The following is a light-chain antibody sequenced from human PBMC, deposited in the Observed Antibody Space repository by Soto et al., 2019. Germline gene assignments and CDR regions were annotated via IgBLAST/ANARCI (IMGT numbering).Light chain of an antibody. CDR2: AAS. CDR1: QGISNY. CDR3: QKYNSAPWT. Sequence: DIQMTQSPSSLSASVGDRVTITCRPSQGISNYLAWYQQKPGKVPKLLIYAASTLQSGVPSRFSGSGSGTDFTLTISSLQPEDVATYYCQKYNSAPWTFGQGTKV. V-gene: IGKV1-27*01. J-gene: IGKJ1*01.